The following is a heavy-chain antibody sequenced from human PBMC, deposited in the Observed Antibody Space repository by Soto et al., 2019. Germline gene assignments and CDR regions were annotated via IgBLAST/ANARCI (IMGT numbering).Heavy chain of an antibody. J-gene: IGHJ4*02. CDR1: GGSISSSSYY. CDR3: ARQSLKEDYFDY. D-gene: IGHD1-26*01. Sequence: SETLSLTCTVSGGSISSSSYYWGWIRQPPGKGLEWIGSIYYSGSTYYNPSLKSRVTISVDTSKNQFSLKLSSVTAADTAVYYCARQSLKEDYFDYWGQGTLVTVSS. CDR2: IYYSGST. V-gene: IGHV4-39*01.